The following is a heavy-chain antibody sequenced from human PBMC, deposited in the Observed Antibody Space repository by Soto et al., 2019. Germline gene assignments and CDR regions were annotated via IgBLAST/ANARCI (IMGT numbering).Heavy chain of an antibody. Sequence: QVQLQQWGAGRLKPSETLSLTCAVYGGSFSGYYWSWIRQPPGKGLEWIGEINHSGSTNYNPSLKSRVTISVDTSKNQFSLKLSSVTAADTAVYYCARGAAYSSSWRGWFDPWGQGTLVTVSS. V-gene: IGHV4-34*01. CDR1: GGSFSGYY. D-gene: IGHD6-13*01. CDR3: ARGAAYSSSWRGWFDP. J-gene: IGHJ5*02. CDR2: INHSGST.